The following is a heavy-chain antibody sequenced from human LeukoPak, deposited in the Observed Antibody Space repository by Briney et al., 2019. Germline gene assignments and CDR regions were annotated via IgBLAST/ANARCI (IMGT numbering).Heavy chain of an antibody. V-gene: IGHV4-59*11. CDR1: GGSISSHY. D-gene: IGHD4-23*01. CDR2: IYYSGST. J-gene: IGHJ4*02. CDR3: ARDHDGGNDY. Sequence: SETLSLTCTVSGGSISSHYWSWIRQPPGKGLEWIGYIYYSGSTNYNPSLKSRVTISVDTSKNQFSLKLSSVTAADTAVYYCARDHDGGNDYWGRGTLVTVSS.